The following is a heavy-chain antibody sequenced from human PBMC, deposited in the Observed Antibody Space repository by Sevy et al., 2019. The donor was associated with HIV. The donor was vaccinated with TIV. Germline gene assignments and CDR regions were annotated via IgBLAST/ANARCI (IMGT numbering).Heavy chain of an antibody. CDR1: GFTFSSYS. CDR2: ISSSSSYI. J-gene: IGHJ3*02. V-gene: IGHV3-21*01. Sequence: GGSLRLSCAASGFTFSSYSMNWVRQAPGKGLEWVSSISSSSSYIYYADTVKGRFTISRENARNSLYLQMNSLRAEDTAVYYCARDREYDYVWESSGDAFDIWGQGTMVTVSS. CDR3: ARDREYDYVWESSGDAFDI. D-gene: IGHD3-16*01.